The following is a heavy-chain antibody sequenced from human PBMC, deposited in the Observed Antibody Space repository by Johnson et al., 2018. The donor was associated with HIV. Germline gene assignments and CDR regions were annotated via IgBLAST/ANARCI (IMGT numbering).Heavy chain of an antibody. J-gene: IGHJ3*02. CDR1: GFTFSSYW. Sequence: VQLVESGGGVVQPGRSLRLSCAASGFTFSSYWMSWVRQAPGKGLEWVANIKQDGSEKYYVDSVKGRFTISRDNAKNSLYLQMNSLRTEDTAVYYCARVSLYGSDAFDIWGQGTMVTVSS. V-gene: IGHV3-7*01. D-gene: IGHD5-24*01. CDR2: IKQDGSEK. CDR3: ARVSLYGSDAFDI.